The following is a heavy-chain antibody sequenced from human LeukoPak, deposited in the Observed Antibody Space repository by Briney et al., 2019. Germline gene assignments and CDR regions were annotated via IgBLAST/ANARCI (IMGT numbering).Heavy chain of an antibody. CDR2: INPNSGGT. Sequence: ASVKVSCKASGYTFTGYYMHWVRQAPGQGLEWMGWINPNSGGTNYAQKFQGRVTMTRDTSISTAYMELSRLRSDDTAVYYCARDSLGYCSGGSCYKYAFDIWGQGTMVTVSS. CDR3: ARDSLGYCSGGSCYKYAFDI. J-gene: IGHJ3*02. V-gene: IGHV1-2*02. CDR1: GYTFTGYY. D-gene: IGHD2-15*01.